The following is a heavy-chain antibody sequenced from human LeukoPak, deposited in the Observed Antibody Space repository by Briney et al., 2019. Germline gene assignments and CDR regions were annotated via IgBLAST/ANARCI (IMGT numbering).Heavy chain of an antibody. V-gene: IGHV4-31*03. CDR2: IYYSGST. CDR3: ARVNGDYFLAI. D-gene: IGHD4-17*01. J-gene: IGHJ4*02. Sequence: NPSETLSLTCTVSGGSISSGGYYWSWIRQHPGKGLEWIGYIYYSGSTYYNPSLKSRVTISVDTSKNQFSLKLSSVTAADTAVYYCARVNGDYFLAIWGQGTLVTVSS. CDR1: GGSISSGGYY.